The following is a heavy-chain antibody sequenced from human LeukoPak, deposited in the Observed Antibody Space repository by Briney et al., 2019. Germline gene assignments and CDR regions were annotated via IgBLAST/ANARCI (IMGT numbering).Heavy chain of an antibody. Sequence: ASVKVSCKAFGYGFTSYYIHWVRQAPGQGLEWMGIINPSVGGTTYARKFQGRVTMTRDTSTSTVYMELSSLRSEDTAVYYRARHGSGRYYPAEGRVDYWGQGTLVTVSS. V-gene: IGHV1-46*03. J-gene: IGHJ4*02. D-gene: IGHD3-10*01. CDR1: GYGFTSYY. CDR2: INPSVGGT. CDR3: ARHGSGRYYPAEGRVDY.